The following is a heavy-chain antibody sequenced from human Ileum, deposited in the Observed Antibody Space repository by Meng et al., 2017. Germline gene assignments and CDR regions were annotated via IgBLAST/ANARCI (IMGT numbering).Heavy chain of an antibody. CDR1: GGSGRRDGFQ. J-gene: IGHJ4*02. D-gene: IGHD7-27*01. Sequence: QRKGPGPGLLSAPEPPSLFLNVSGGSGRRDGFQWGWVRQHPGKGLEWIAYESTNYNPSLKSRVTISLDTSKNQFSLELSSVTAADTAVYYCARDHWGSLDYWGQGILVTVSS. CDR3: ARDHWGSLDY. V-gene: IGHV4-61*08. CDR2: EST.